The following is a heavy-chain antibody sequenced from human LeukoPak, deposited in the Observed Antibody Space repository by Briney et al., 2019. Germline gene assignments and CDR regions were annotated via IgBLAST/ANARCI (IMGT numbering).Heavy chain of an antibody. CDR3: AREGQYYYGSGVGNWFDP. CDR2: IYHSGST. V-gene: IGHV4-39*07. CDR1: GGSISSTSYC. J-gene: IGHJ5*02. D-gene: IGHD3-10*01. Sequence: SSGTLSLTFTVSGGSISSTSYCWGWIRQPPGKGLEWIGSIYHSGSTYYNPSLKSQVTISVDTSKNQFSLKLSSVTAADTAVYYCAREGQYYYGSGVGNWFDPWGQGTLVTVSS.